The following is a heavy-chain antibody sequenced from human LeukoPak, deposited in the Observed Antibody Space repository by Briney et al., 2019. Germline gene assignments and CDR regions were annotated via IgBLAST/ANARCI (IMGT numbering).Heavy chain of an antibody. Sequence: GESLKISCKGSGYSFTSYWIGWVRQMPGKGLEWMGIIYPGDSDTRYSPSFQGQVTISADKSISTAYLQWSSLKASDTAMYYCARRVSSGSYLSTFDYWGQGTLVTVSS. V-gene: IGHV5-51*01. CDR1: GYSFTSYW. CDR3: ARRVSSGSYLSTFDY. J-gene: IGHJ4*02. D-gene: IGHD1-26*01. CDR2: IYPGDSDT.